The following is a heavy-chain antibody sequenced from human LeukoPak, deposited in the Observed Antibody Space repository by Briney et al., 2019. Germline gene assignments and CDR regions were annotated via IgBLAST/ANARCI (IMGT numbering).Heavy chain of an antibody. CDR3: AKFRYHSNDNNYLDFNY. Sequence: PGRSLRLSCTASGFTFGDYAMGWVRQAPGKGPEWVSSISGSGGHTYFADSVKGRFTISRDNSKNTLDLQMNSLKVEDTAVYYCAKFRYHSNDNNYLDFNYWGQGTLVTVSS. J-gene: IGHJ4*02. V-gene: IGHV3-23*01. CDR2: ISGSGGHT. CDR1: GFTFGDYA. D-gene: IGHD3-22*01.